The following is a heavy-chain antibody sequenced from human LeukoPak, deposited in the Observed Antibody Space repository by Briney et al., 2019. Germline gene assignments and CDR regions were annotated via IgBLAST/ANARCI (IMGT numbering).Heavy chain of an antibody. CDR2: TSDRGDYT. J-gene: IGHJ4*02. V-gene: IGHV3-23*01. D-gene: IGHD1-26*01. Sequence: GGSLRLSCAASVCTFTSYSMSWVRQAPGKGLEWVSGTSDRGDYTYYADSVKGRFTISRDNSKNTLYLQMNSLRAEDTALYFCAKKAQYNGNYPLDYWGQGTLVTVSS. CDR1: VCTFTSYS. CDR3: AKKAQYNGNYPLDY.